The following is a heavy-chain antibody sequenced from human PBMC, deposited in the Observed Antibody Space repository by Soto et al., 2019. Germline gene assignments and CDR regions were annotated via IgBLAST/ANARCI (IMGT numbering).Heavy chain of an antibody. J-gene: IGHJ6*02. CDR3: ARSFLAAAGVYYYYGMDV. Sequence: ASVKVSCKASGYTFTGYYMHWVRQAPGQGLEWMGWINPNSGGTNYAQKFQGWVTMTRDTSISTAYMELSRLRSDDTAVYYCARSFLAAAGVYYYYGMDVWGQGTTVTVSS. D-gene: IGHD6-13*01. V-gene: IGHV1-2*04. CDR2: INPNSGGT. CDR1: GYTFTGYY.